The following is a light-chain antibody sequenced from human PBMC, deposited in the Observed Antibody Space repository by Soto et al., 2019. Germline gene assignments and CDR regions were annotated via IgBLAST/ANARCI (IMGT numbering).Light chain of an antibody. Sequence: EIVMNDSAATLSVYTGERATLSCRASQSVSSSYLAWYQQKPGQAPRLLIYGASSRATGIPDRFSGSGSGTDFTLTISRLEPEDFAVFYCQQYGTSEIISGQGTRLEI. J-gene: IGKJ5*01. V-gene: IGKV3-20*01. CDR1: QSVSSSY. CDR2: GAS. CDR3: QQYGTSEII.